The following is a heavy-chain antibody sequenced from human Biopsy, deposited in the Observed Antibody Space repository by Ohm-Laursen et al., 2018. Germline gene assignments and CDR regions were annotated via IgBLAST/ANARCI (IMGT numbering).Heavy chain of an antibody. Sequence: TLSLTCAVNGESSSGYFWNWIRQPPGQGLEWIGEINQSGSTKNTPSLKSRVAISVDTSKSPFSLTLSSLTAADRAMYYCVRGTVTVFNALILLPGRGWFDSWGQGTPVTVSS. CDR1: GESSSGYF. J-gene: IGHJ5*01. V-gene: IGHV4-34*01. CDR3: VRGTVTVFNALILLPGRGWFDS. D-gene: IGHD3-9*01. CDR2: INQSGST.